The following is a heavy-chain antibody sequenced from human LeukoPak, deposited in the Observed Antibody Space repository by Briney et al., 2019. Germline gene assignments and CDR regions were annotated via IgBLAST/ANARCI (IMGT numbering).Heavy chain of an antibody. V-gene: IGHV4-38-2*02. Sequence: SETLSLTCTVSGYSISSGYYWGWIRQPPGKGLEWIGSIYHSGSTYYNPSLKSRVTISVDTSKNQFSLKLSSVTAADTAVYYCARGYDFRSGYGHNWFDPWGQGTLVTVSS. D-gene: IGHD3-3*01. J-gene: IGHJ5*02. CDR3: ARGYDFRSGYGHNWFDP. CDR2: IYHSGST. CDR1: GYSISSGYY.